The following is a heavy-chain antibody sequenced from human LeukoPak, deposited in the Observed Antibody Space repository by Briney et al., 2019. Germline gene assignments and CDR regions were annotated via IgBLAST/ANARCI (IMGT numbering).Heavy chain of an antibody. CDR2: INPNSGGT. J-gene: IGHJ3*02. CDR1: GYTFTGYY. D-gene: IGHD7-27*01. CDR3: ARVDALGDAFDI. Sequence: ASVKVSCKASGYTFTGYYMHWVRQAPGQGLEWMGWINPNSGGTSYAQKFQGRVTMTRDTSISTAYMELNRLRSDDTAVYYCARVDALGDAFDIWGQGTMVTVSS. V-gene: IGHV1-2*02.